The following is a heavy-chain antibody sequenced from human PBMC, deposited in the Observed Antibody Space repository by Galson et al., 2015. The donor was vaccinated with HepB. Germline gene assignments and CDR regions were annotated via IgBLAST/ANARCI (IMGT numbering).Heavy chain of an antibody. D-gene: IGHD6-13*01. V-gene: IGHV3-48*01. J-gene: IGHJ4*02. CDR3: RAPGTPEY. Sequence: SLRLSCAASGFIFSTYGMQWVRQAPGKGLEWVSTISSGGGTIYYADSMKGRFTISRDNAKNSLYLQMNSLRADDTAVYYCRAPGTPEYWGQGTLVTVSS. CDR2: ISSGGGTI. CDR1: GFIFSTYG.